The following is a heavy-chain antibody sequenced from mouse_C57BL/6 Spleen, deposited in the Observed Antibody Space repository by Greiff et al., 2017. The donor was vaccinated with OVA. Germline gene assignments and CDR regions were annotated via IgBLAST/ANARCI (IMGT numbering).Heavy chain of an antibody. Sequence: QVQLQQPGAELVRPGSSVKLSCKASGYTFTSYWMDWVKQRPGQGLEWIGNIYPSDSETHYNQKFKDKATLTVDKSSSTAYMQLSSLTSEDSAVYYCARSDYYGSSYWGQGTTLTVSS. CDR3: ARSDYYGSSY. V-gene: IGHV1-61*01. D-gene: IGHD1-1*01. CDR1: GYTFTSYW. J-gene: IGHJ2*01. CDR2: IYPSDSET.